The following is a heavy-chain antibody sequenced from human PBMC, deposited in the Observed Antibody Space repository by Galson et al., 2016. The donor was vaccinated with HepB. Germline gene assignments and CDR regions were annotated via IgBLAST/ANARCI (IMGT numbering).Heavy chain of an antibody. CDR2: IRTKRYGATT. J-gene: IGHJ4*02. Sequence: SLRLSCAVSGFTFGDYAMSWVRQAPGKGLEWVGFIRTKRYGATTEYAASVKGRFTLSRDDSKRIAYLQMNSLKTEDTAVYYWTRAEREANDFDNGGYASDYWGQGTLVTVSS. CDR1: GFTFGDYA. V-gene: IGHV3-49*04. D-gene: IGHD3-22*01. CDR3: TRAEREANDFDNGGYASDY.